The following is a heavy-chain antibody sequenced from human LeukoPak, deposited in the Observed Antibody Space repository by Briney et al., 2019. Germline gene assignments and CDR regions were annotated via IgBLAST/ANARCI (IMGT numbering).Heavy chain of an antibody. V-gene: IGHV3-66*01. CDR3: AREYNWNSYYYYYYMDV. D-gene: IGHD1-7*01. J-gene: IGHJ6*03. Sequence: GGSLRLSCAASGFTVSSNYMSWVRQAPGKGLEWVSVVYSGGSTYYADSVKGRFTISRDNSKNTLYLQMNSLRAEDTAVYYCAREYNWNSYYYYYYMDVWGKGTTVTVSS. CDR2: VYSGGST. CDR1: GFTVSSNY.